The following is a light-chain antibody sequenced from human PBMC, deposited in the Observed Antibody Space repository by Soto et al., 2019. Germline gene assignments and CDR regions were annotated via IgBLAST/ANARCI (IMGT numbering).Light chain of an antibody. CDR1: QSVSSS. CDR3: QQYGSSPPTT. V-gene: IGKV3-20*01. J-gene: IGKJ5*01. CDR2: GAS. Sequence: EVVLTQSPATLSLAPGDTATLSCGASQSVSSSLAWYQQKPDQTPRLLIYGASSRATGIPDRFSGSGSGTDFTLTISRLEPEDFAVYYCQQYGSSPPTTFGQGTRLEIK.